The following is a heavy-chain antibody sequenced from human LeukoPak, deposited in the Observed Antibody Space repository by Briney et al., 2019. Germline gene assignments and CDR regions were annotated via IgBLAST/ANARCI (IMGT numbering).Heavy chain of an antibody. CDR3: ANSIAVREGPGYWFDP. CDR2: IIPIFGTA. J-gene: IGHJ5*02. V-gene: IGHV1-69*06. Sequence: SVKVSCRASGGTFSSYAISWVRQAPGQGLEWMGGIIPIFGTANYAQKFQGRVTITADKSTSTAYMELSSLRSEDTAVYYCANSIAVREGPGYWFDPWGQGTLVTVSS. D-gene: IGHD1-14*01. CDR1: GGTFSSYA.